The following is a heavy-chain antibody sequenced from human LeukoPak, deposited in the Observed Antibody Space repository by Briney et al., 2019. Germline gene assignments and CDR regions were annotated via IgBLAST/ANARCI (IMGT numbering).Heavy chain of an antibody. Sequence: ASVKVSCKASGYTFNSYYMHWVRQAPGQGLEWMGIMNPSGGSTSYAQKFQGRVTMTRDTSISTAYMELNRLRSDDTAVYYCARALAYYYYYMDVWGKGTTVTISS. D-gene: IGHD6-6*01. CDR3: ARALAYYYYYMDV. CDR1: GYTFNSYY. V-gene: IGHV1-46*02. J-gene: IGHJ6*03. CDR2: MNPSGGST.